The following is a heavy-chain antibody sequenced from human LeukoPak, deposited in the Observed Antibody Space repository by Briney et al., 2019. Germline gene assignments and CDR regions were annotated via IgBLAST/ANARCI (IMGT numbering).Heavy chain of an antibody. V-gene: IGHV1-2*02. CDR2: INPNSGGT. J-gene: IGHJ6*03. Sequence: ASVKVSCKASEYTFTGYYMHWVRQAPGQGLEWMGWINPNSGGTNYAQKFQGRVTMIRDTSISTAYMELSRLRSDDTAVYYCARVDLTMVRGVILNYYYYYMDVWGKGTTVTISS. CDR1: EYTFTGYY. D-gene: IGHD3-10*01. CDR3: ARVDLTMVRGVILNYYYYYMDV.